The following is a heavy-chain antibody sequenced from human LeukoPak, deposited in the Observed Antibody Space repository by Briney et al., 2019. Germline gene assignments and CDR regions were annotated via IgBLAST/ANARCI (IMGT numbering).Heavy chain of an antibody. J-gene: IGHJ4*02. Sequence: PGGSLRLSCAASGFTISYYWMHWVRQAPGKGLVWVSRINTDGSSTTYADSVKGRFTISRDNAKNTLYLQMNSLRAEDTAVYYCTRGEYSSSSGIDYWGQGTLVTVSS. CDR3: TRGEYSSSSGIDY. V-gene: IGHV3-74*01. D-gene: IGHD6-6*01. CDR1: GFTISYYW. CDR2: INTDGSST.